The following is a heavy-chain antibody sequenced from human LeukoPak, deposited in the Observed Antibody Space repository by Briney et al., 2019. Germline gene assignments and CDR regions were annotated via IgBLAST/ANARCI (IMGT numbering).Heavy chain of an antibody. CDR3: ARAPSGCGGTCAFDY. CDR1: GGSLSNSF. V-gene: IGHV4-4*07. D-gene: IGHD2-15*01. CDR2: IYSSGTT. J-gene: IGHJ4*02. Sequence: SETLSLTCSVSGGSLSNSFWSWIRQPAGKGLEWIGRIYSSGTTNYNPSLKSRVTLSLDTSKNQFSLKLTSVTAADTAVYYCARAPSGCGGTCAFDYWGQGTLVTASS.